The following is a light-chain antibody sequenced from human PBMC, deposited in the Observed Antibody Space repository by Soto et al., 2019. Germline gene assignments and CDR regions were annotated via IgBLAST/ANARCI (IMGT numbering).Light chain of an antibody. CDR1: SSDVGSYNL. J-gene: IGLJ2*01. V-gene: IGLV2-23*03. Sequence: QSALTQPASVSGSPGQSITISCTGTSSDVGSYNLVSWYQQHPGKAPKLMIYEGSKRPSGVSNRFSGSKSGNTASLTISGLQAEDEAEYYGCSYAGSSTFGMVFGGGTKLTVL. CDR2: EGS. CDR3: CSYAGSSTFGMV.